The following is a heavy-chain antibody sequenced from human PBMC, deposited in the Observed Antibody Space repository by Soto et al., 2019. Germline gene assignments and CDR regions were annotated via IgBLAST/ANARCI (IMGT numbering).Heavy chain of an antibody. J-gene: IGHJ5*02. CDR2: ISAYSGST. V-gene: IGHV1-18*04. CDR3: ERDLGGVLMALDP. Sequence: QVQLVQSGAEVKKPGASVKVSCKTSGYTFTNYPITWVRQAPGQGLEWVGWISAYSGSTNYAQNLQGRVTMTTDTFTSTVYMELRSLRYDDTAVYYCERDLGGVLMALDPWGQGTLVTVSS. D-gene: IGHD2-8*01. CDR1: GYTFTNYP.